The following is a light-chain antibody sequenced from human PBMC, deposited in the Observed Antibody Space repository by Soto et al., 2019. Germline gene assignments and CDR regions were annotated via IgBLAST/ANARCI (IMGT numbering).Light chain of an antibody. CDR1: QSISSY. J-gene: IGKJ3*01. V-gene: IGKV1-39*01. CDR2: AAS. CDR3: QQSYSTPLT. Sequence: DIQMTQSPSSLSASVGDRVTITCRASQSISSYLDWYQQNPGKAPKILIYAASSLQSGVTSRFSGSGSATDFTHTISSLQPEDFATYYCQQSYSTPLTFGPGTKVDIK.